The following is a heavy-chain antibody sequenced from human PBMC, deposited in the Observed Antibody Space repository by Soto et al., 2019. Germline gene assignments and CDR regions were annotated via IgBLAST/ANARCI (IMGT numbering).Heavy chain of an antibody. D-gene: IGHD2-15*01. CDR2: IYYSGST. J-gene: IGHJ6*03. V-gene: IGHV4-59*01. Sequence: QVQLQESGPGLVKPSETLSLTCTVSGGSISSYYWSWIRQPPGKGLEWIGYIYYSGSTNYNPSLKSRVTISVDTSKNQFSLKLSSVTAADTAVYYCARERCGSGGSCYYSYYMDVWGKGTTVTVSS. CDR3: ARERCGSGGSCYYSYYMDV. CDR1: GGSISSYY.